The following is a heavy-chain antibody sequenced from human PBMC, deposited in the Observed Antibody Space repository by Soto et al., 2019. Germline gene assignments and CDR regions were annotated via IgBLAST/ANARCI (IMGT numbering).Heavy chain of an antibody. CDR2: ISHSGST. CDR1: GGSISDDY. V-gene: IGHV4-59*01. D-gene: IGHD3-10*01. J-gene: IGHJ6*02. CDR3: AREARGVISGMDV. Sequence: PSETLSLTRTVSGGSISDDYWSWIRQPPGKGLEWIGHISHSGSTNYNPSLKSRVTISVDTSKRQFSLKLSPVTAADTAVYYCAREARGVISGMDVWGQGTTVTVSS.